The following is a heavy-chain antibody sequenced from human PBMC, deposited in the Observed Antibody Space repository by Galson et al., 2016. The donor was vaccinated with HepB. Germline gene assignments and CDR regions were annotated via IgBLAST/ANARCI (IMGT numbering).Heavy chain of an antibody. Sequence: MSWVRQAPGKGLEWVSTITDDGVGTFYADSVEGRFTISRDNSKNTLFLQMNRLSAEDTALYYCAKDRGGVFSAYHFDSWGQGALVPVSS. D-gene: IGHD3-22*01. CDR2: ITDDGVGT. CDR3: AKDRGGVFSAYHFDS. V-gene: IGHV3-23*01. J-gene: IGHJ4*02.